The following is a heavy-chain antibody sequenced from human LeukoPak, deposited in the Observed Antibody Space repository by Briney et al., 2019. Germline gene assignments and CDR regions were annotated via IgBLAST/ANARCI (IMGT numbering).Heavy chain of an antibody. Sequence: PGGSLRLSCAASGFTFSSYSMNWVRQAPGKGLEWVSSISSSSYIYYADSVKGRFTISRDNAKNSLYLQMNSLRAEDTAVYYCARYYYDSSGYYSYYYYMDVWGKGTTVTISS. D-gene: IGHD3-22*01. CDR3: ARYYYDSSGYYSYYYYMDV. CDR2: ISSSSYI. V-gene: IGHV3-21*01. J-gene: IGHJ6*03. CDR1: GFTFSSYS.